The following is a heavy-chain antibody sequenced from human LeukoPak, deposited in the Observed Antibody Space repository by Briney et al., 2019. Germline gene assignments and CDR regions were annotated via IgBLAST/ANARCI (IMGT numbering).Heavy chain of an antibody. CDR1: GYTFTSYG. Sequence: ASVKVSCKASGYTFTSYGISWVRQAPGQGLEWMGWISAYNGNTNYAQKIQGRVTMTTDTSTSTAYMELRSLRSDDTAVYYCARRGGKNYGDYVVYYYMDVWGKGTTVTVSS. CDR3: ARRGGKNYGDYVVYYYMDV. D-gene: IGHD4-17*01. V-gene: IGHV1-18*01. J-gene: IGHJ6*03. CDR2: ISAYNGNT.